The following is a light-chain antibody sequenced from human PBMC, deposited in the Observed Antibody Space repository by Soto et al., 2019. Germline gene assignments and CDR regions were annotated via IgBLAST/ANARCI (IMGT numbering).Light chain of an antibody. V-gene: IGLV1-36*01. CDR1: SSNIGNNA. CDR3: AAWDDSLNGHYV. J-gene: IGLJ1*01. Sequence: QSVLTQPPSVSEATRQRVTISCSGSSSNIGNNAVNWYQQLPGKAPKLLIYYDDLLPSGVSDRFSGSKSGTSASLAISGLQSEDEADYYCAAWDDSLNGHYVFGTGTKLTVL. CDR2: YDD.